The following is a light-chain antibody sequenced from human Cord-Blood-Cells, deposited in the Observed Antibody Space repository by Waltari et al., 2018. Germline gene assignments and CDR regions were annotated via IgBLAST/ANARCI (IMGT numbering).Light chain of an antibody. CDR2: DVS. V-gene: IGLV2-14*01. CDR3: SSYTSSSTLDV. Sequence: QSALTQPASVSGSPGQSITISCPGTSSAVGGYNSFSWYQQHPGKAPKLMIYDVSNRPSGVSNRFSGSKSGNTASLTISGLQAEDEADYYCSSYTSSSTLDVFGTGTKVTVL. J-gene: IGLJ1*01. CDR1: SSAVGGYNS.